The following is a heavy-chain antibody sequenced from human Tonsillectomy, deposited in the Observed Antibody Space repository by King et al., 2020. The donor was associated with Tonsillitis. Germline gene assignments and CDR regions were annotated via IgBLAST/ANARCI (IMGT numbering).Heavy chain of an antibody. J-gene: IGHJ1*01. Sequence: VQLVESGGGLVQPGGSLRLSCSASGFTFSNYAMHWVLQAPGKGLEYVLSISGNGVGTYYADSVKGGFTISRDNSKNTLSLQMSSLRTEDTAVYYCVKHLSHWGQGTLVTVSS. V-gene: IGHV3-64D*06. CDR1: GFTFSNYA. D-gene: IGHD2/OR15-2a*01. CDR3: VKHLSH. CDR2: ISGNGVGT.